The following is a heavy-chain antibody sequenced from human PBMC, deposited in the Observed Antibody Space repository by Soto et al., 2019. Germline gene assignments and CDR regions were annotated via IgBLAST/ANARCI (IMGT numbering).Heavy chain of an antibody. D-gene: IGHD3-22*01. CDR3: ARLPTSYYDSSGYYSPGSYYFDY. Sequence: QLQLQESGPGLVKPSETLSLTCTVSGGSISSSSYYWGWIRQPPGKGLEWIGSIYYSGSTYYNPXXKSXXXISVDTSKNHXXLXLXXVTAADTAVYYCARLPTSYYDSSGYYSPGSYYFDYWGQGTLVTVSS. V-gene: IGHV4-39*01. J-gene: IGHJ4*02. CDR1: GGSISSSSYY. CDR2: IYYSGST.